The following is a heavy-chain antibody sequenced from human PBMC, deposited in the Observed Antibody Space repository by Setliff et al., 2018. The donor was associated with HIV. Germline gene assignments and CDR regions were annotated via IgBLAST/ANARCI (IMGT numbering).Heavy chain of an antibody. D-gene: IGHD1-26*01. CDR2: VNPNSGGT. CDR1: GYTFTDYY. V-gene: IGHV1-2*02. Sequence: ASVKVSCKASGYTFTDYYIHWVRQAPGQGPQWMGWVNPNSGGTNSAQEFQGRVTMTRDTSISTAYMELTWLKPDDTAVYYCARNTPGIVPRRVGFDPWGQGTLVTVSS. J-gene: IGHJ5*02. CDR3: ARNTPGIVPRRVGFDP.